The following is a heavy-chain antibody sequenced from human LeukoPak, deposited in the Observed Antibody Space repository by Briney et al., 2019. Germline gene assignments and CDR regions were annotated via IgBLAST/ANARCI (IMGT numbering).Heavy chain of an antibody. CDR2: IFPSSDEI. V-gene: IGHV3-23*01. Sequence: GGSLRLSCAASGFTFSDFPMIWVRQAPGKGLEWVSSIFPSSDEIHYADSVKGRFTISRDNSKNTLYLQMNSLRAEDTAVYYCAKHRLIGLGIFDYWGQGTLVTVSS. CDR1: GFTFSDFP. J-gene: IGHJ4*02. D-gene: IGHD3-10*01. CDR3: AKHRLIGLGIFDY.